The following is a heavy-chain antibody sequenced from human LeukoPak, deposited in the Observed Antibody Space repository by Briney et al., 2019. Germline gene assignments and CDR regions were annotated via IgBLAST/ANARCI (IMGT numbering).Heavy chain of an antibody. CDR1: GFTFSDYW. CDR3: ARGWDYAFRFDY. J-gene: IGHJ4*02. CDR2: IKQDGSER. Sequence: GGSLRLSCAASGFTFSDYWMTWVRQAPGKGLEWVAHIKQDGSERYYGDSVKGRFTISRDNAKNLVYLQMNSLGAEDTAIYYCARGWDYAFRFDYWGQGTLVTVSS. D-gene: IGHD4-17*01. V-gene: IGHV3-7*01.